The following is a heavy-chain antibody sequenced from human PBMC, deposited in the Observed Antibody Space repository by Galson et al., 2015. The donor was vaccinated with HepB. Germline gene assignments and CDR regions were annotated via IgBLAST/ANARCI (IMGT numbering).Heavy chain of an antibody. Sequence: SLRLSCAASGFTFDDYAMHWVRQAPGKGLEWVSGISWNSGSIGYADSVKGRFTISRDNAKNSLYPQMNSLRAEDTALYYCAKAHCSSISCSRFDYWGQGTMVTVSS. CDR2: ISWNSGSI. CDR3: AKAHCSSISCSRFDY. V-gene: IGHV3-9*01. CDR1: GFTFDDYA. D-gene: IGHD2-2*01. J-gene: IGHJ3*01.